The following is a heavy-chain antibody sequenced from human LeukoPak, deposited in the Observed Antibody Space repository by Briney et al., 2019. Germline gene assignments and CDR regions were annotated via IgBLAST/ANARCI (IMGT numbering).Heavy chain of an antibody. CDR2: ISSSSSYI. D-gene: IGHD6-19*01. J-gene: IGHJ3*02. CDR1: GFTFSSYE. CDR3: ARGISSGWYTDDAFDI. Sequence: GGSLRLSCAASGFTFSSYEMNWVRQAPGKGLEWVSSISSSSSYIYYADSVKGRFTISRDNAKNSLYLQMNSLRAEDTAVYYCARGISSGWYTDDAFDIWGQGTMVTVSS. V-gene: IGHV3-21*01.